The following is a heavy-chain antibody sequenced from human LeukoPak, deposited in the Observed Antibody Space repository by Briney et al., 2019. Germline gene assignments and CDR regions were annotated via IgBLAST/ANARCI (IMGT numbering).Heavy chain of an antibody. D-gene: IGHD5-18*01. CDR2: ISHSGTPT. Sequence: GGSLRLSRAASKFTFGAYSMNWVRQAPGKGLEWVSSISHSGTPTYCADSVRGRFTISRDNAKNSLYLQMNTLRAEDTAVYFCSTATYSSGYHYFESWGQGTLVTVSS. CDR1: KFTFGAYS. CDR3: STATYSSGYHYFES. J-gene: IGHJ4*02. V-gene: IGHV3-21*01.